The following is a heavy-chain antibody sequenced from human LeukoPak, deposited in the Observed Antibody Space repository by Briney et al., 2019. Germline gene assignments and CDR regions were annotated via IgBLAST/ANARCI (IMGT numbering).Heavy chain of an antibody. CDR3: ARLGKRWLHRHGVDY. CDR2: IYYSGST. J-gene: IGHJ4*02. Sequence: SETLSLTCTVSGGSISSSSYYWGWIRQPPGKGQEWIGSIYYSGSTYYNPSLKSRVTISVDTSKNQFSLKLSSVTAADTAVYYCARLGKRWLHRHGVDYWGQGTLVTVSS. CDR1: GGSISSSSYY. D-gene: IGHD5-24*01. V-gene: IGHV4-39*01.